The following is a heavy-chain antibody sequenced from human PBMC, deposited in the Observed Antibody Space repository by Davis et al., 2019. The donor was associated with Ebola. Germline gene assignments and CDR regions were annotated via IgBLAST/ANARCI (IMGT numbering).Heavy chain of an antibody. CDR2: ISYDGSNK. Sequence: PGGSLRLSCEASGFTFSRYAMHWVRQSPGKGLEWVALISYDGSNKYYADSVKGRFTISRDNSKNTLYLQMNSLRAEDTAVYSCAKDLGEWELLSAFDIWGQGTMVTVSS. J-gene: IGHJ3*02. D-gene: IGHD1-26*01. CDR1: GFTFSRYA. CDR3: AKDLGEWELLSAFDI. V-gene: IGHV3-30*18.